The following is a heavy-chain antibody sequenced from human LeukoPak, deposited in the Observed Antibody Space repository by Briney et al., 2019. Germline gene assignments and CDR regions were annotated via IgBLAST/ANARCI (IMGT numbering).Heavy chain of an antibody. CDR1: GYTFTGYY. Sequence: ASVKVSCKASGYTFTGYYMHWVRQAPGQGLEWMGWINPNSGGTNYAQKFQGKVTMTRDTSISTAYMELSRLRSDDTAVYYCARGEQQLVTDDNWFDPWGLGTLVTVSS. V-gene: IGHV1-2*02. CDR3: ARGEQQLVTDDNWFDP. J-gene: IGHJ5*02. CDR2: INPNSGGT. D-gene: IGHD6-13*01.